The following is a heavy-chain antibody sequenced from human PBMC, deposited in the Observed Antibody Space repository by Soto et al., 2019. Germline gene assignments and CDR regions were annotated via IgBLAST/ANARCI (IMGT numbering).Heavy chain of an antibody. CDR1: GYTFTSYG. D-gene: IGHD6-19*01. V-gene: IGHV1-18*01. CDR2: ISAYNGNT. J-gene: IGHJ4*02. Sequence: GSVKVSCKASGYTFTSYGISWVRQAPGQGLEWMGWISAYNGNTNYAQKLQGRVTMTTDTSTSTAYMELRSLRSDDTAVYYCARDITHSSGWYLDSWGQGTLVTVSS. CDR3: ARDITHSSGWYLDS.